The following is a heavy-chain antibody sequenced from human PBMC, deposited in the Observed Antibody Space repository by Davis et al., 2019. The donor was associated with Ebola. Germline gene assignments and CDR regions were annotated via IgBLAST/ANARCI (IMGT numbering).Heavy chain of an antibody. CDR1: GYTFSNYW. CDR3: AKLGKLYYDYDMDV. J-gene: IGHJ6*03. V-gene: IGHV5-51*01. CDR2: IYPGDSDT. D-gene: IGHD1-14*01. Sequence: GESLKISCQGSGYTFSNYWIAWVRQMPGKGLEWMGIIYPGDSDTKYSPSFQGQVSISADKSISTAYLQWSSLKASDSAIYYCAKLGKLYYDYDMDVWGKGTAVTVSS.